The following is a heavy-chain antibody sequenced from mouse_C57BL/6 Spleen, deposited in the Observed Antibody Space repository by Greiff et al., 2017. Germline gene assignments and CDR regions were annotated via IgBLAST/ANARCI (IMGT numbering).Heavy chain of an antibody. CDR2: IYPGDGDT. J-gene: IGHJ2*01. V-gene: IGHV1-82*01. D-gene: IGHD1-1*01. Sequence: VQLQQSGPELVKPGASVKISCKASGYAFSSSWMNWVKQRPGKGLEWIGRIYPGDGDTNYNGKFKGKATLTADKSSSTAYMQLSSLTSEDSAVYFCARRHYGSSYDFDYWGQGTTLTVSS. CDR1: GYAFSSSW. CDR3: ARRHYGSSYDFDY.